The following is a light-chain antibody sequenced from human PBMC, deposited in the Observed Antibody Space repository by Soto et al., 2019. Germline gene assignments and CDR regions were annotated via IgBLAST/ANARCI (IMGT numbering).Light chain of an antibody. CDR3: QQSYSTFSIT. CDR2: AAS. CDR1: ESISSY. J-gene: IGKJ5*01. V-gene: IGKV1-39*01. Sequence: DIQMTQSPSSLSASVGDRVTITCRASESISSYLSWYQQKPGKAPKLLIYAASSLQSGVPSRFSGSGSGTDFTLTISSLQPEDFATYYCQQSYSTFSITFGQGTRLEIK.